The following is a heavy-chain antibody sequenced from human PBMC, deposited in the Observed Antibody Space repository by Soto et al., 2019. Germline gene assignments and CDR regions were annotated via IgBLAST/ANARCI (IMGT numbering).Heavy chain of an antibody. CDR2: ISGSGGNT. CDR3: ARVYNGDYVADLYFDY. D-gene: IGHD4-17*01. J-gene: IGHJ4*02. CDR1: GFTFSSYA. Sequence: QPGGSLRLSCAASGFTFSSYAMSWVRQAPGKGLEWVSSISGSGGNTYYADSVKGRFTISRDNAKNSLYLQMNSLRAEDTAVYYCARVYNGDYVADLYFDYWGQGTLVTVSS. V-gene: IGHV3-23*01.